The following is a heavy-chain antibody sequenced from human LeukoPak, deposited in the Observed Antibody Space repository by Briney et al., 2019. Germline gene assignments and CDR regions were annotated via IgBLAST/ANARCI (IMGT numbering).Heavy chain of an antibody. Sequence: ESGPTLVNPTQTLTLTGTFSGFSLSTSGVGVGWIRQPPGKALEWLAFIYWNDDKRYSPSLKSRLTITKDTSKNQVVLTMTNMDPVDTATYYCAHRMIYYYDSSGYYDYFDYWGQGTLVTVSS. J-gene: IGHJ4*02. CDR1: GFSLSTSGVG. CDR3: AHRMIYYYDSSGYYDYFDY. D-gene: IGHD3-22*01. V-gene: IGHV2-5*01. CDR2: IYWNDDK.